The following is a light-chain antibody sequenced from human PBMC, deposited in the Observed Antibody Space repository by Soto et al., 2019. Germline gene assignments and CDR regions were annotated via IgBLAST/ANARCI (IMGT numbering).Light chain of an antibody. CDR1: SGHSSYA. V-gene: IGLV4-69*01. J-gene: IGLJ1*01. Sequence: QSVLTQSPSASASLGASVKLTCTLSSGHSSYAIAWHQQQPEKGPRYLMKLNSDGSHSKGDGIPDRFSGSSSGGERYLTISSLQSEDEADYYCQTWGTGIHYVFGTGTKVTVL. CDR3: QTWGTGIHYV. CDR2: LNSDGSH.